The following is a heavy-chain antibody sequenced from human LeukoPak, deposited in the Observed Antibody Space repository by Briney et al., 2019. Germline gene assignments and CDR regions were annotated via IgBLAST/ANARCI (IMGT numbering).Heavy chain of an antibody. Sequence: PGGSLRLSCAASGFTFSSYAMHWVRQAPGKGLEWVAVISYDGSNKYYADSVKGRFTISRDNSKNTLYLQMNSLRAEDTAVYYCAKDPRYYYDSSGPPLLVYWGQGTLVTVSS. CDR2: ISYDGSNK. D-gene: IGHD3-22*01. J-gene: IGHJ4*02. CDR1: GFTFSSYA. V-gene: IGHV3-30*01. CDR3: AKDPRYYYDSSGPPLLVY.